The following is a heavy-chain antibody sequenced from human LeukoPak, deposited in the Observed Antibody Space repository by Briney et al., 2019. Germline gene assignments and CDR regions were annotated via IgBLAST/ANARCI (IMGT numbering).Heavy chain of an antibody. CDR3: AKDGVPYCSSTSCSTAIIYYYGMDV. V-gene: IGHV3-30*18. Sequence: GRSLRLSCAASGFTFSSYGMHWVRQAPGKGLEWVAVMSYDGSNTYYADSVKGRFTISRDNSKNTLYLQMNSLRAEDTAVYYCAKDGVPYCSSTSCSTAIIYYYGMDVWGQGTTVTVSS. CDR2: MSYDGSNT. D-gene: IGHD2-2*01. CDR1: GFTFSSYG. J-gene: IGHJ6*02.